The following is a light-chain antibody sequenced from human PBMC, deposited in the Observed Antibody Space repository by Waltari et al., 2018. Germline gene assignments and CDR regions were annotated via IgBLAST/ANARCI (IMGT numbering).Light chain of an antibody. CDR3: QQYDKWPLT. V-gene: IGKV3-15*01. CDR2: GAS. J-gene: IGKJ4*01. CDR1: QSVGSE. Sequence: ETVMTQSPATLSMSPGERVPLSCRASQSVGSELAWYQHKFGQAPRLLIYGASTRPTGVPARFSGSGSGTDFTLTISSLQSEDLGLYYCQQYDKWPLTFGGGTKVAIK.